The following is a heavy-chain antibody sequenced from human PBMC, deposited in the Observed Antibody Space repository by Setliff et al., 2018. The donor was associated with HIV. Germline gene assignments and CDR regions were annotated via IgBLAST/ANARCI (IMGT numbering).Heavy chain of an antibody. D-gene: IGHD1-26*01. CDR1: GYSISTAYY. J-gene: IGHJ3*02. Sequence: PSETLSLTCAVSGYSISTAYYWGWIRQSPEKGLEWIGGFHHSGSVHYNPSLKSRVSISGQTSKNKFSLKLTSVTAADTAVYYCARLGYSGSLVGAFDIWGQGTMVTVSS. CDR2: FHHSGSV. V-gene: IGHV4-38-2*01. CDR3: ARLGYSGSLVGAFDI.